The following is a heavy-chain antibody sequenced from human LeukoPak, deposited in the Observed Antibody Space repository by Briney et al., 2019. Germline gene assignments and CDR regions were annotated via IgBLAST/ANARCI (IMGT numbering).Heavy chain of an antibody. D-gene: IGHD4-17*01. Sequence: GGSLRLSCAASGFTFSSYSMNWVRQAPGKGLEWVSSISSSSSYIYYADSVKGRFTISRDNAKNSLYLQMNSLRAEDTAVYYCAREVDGDYYHYYMDVWGKGTTVTVSS. CDR2: ISSSSSYI. CDR1: GFTFSSYS. V-gene: IGHV3-21*01. J-gene: IGHJ6*03. CDR3: AREVDGDYYHYYMDV.